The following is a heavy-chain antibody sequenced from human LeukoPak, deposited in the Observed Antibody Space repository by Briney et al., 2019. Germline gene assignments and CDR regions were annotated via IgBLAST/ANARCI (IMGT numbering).Heavy chain of an antibody. D-gene: IGHD5-24*01. Sequence: GGSLRLSCAASGFTFSRAWMSRARQPPGKGREWVANIKEDGSEDYYADSVKGRFAISKDNAKNSLYLQMNNLRAEDTAMYYCARDADGYEDWGQGTLVIVSS. CDR2: IKEDGSED. CDR3: ARDADGYED. CDR1: GFTFSRAW. J-gene: IGHJ4*02. V-gene: IGHV3-7*01.